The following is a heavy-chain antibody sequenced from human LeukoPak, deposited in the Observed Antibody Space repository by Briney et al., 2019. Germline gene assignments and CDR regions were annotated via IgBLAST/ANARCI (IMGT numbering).Heavy chain of an antibody. Sequence: ASVKVSCKASGYMFTNYDINWVRQATGQGLEWMGWMNSQSGNTGCAQKFRGRVTITRDTSITTAYMELSSLRSEDTVVYYCARGPNSSNFGAAYYHYMDVWGKGTTVTVSS. CDR2: MNSQSGNT. CDR3: ARGPNSSNFGAAYYHYMDV. V-gene: IGHV1-8*03. D-gene: IGHD4-11*01. J-gene: IGHJ6*03. CDR1: GYMFTNYD.